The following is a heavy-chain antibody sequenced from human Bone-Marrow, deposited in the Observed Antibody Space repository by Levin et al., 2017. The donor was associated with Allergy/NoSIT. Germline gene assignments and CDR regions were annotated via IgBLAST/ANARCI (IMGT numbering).Heavy chain of an antibody. V-gene: IGHV3-21*01. Sequence: GESLKISCAASGFTFSSYAMNWVRQAPGKGLEWVSSITSASTYIHYADSVKGRFTISRDNAKDSLSLQMDSLRAEDTAVYYCARDQEGSSYFDYWGQGVLVTVSS. J-gene: IGHJ4*02. CDR1: GFTFSSYA. CDR3: ARDQEGSSYFDY. CDR2: ITSASTYI. D-gene: IGHD6-6*01.